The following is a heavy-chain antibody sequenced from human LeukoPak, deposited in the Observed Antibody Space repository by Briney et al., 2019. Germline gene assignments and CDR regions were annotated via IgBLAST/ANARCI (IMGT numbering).Heavy chain of an antibody. CDR3: ARDLWGWGSDYLDY. CDR2: ISPNSGAT. D-gene: IGHD4/OR15-4a*01. Sequence: ASVKVSCKASGYTFTDYYVHWVRLVPGQGLEWMGRISPNSGATNYAEKFRGRVTMAGDTSINTVYMEMSSLRSGDTAVYYCARDLWGWGSDYLDYWGQGTLVTVSS. CDR1: GYTFTDYY. V-gene: IGHV1-2*06. J-gene: IGHJ4*02.